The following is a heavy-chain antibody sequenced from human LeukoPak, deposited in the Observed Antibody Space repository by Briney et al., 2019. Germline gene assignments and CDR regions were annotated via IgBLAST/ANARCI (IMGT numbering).Heavy chain of an antibody. Sequence: PGGSLILSCTTSGFTVNNNYMSWVRQAPGKGLEWVSVIYGAGAGITYYIDSVKGRFTISRDNSGNTVYLQMHSLRAEDTAVYYCARELGDWGQGTLVTVSS. CDR3: ARELGD. CDR2: IYGAGAGIT. CDR1: GFTVNNNY. J-gene: IGHJ4*02. V-gene: IGHV3-53*01.